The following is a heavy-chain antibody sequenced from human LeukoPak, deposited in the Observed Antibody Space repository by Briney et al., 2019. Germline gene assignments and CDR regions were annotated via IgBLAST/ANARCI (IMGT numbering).Heavy chain of an antibody. CDR2: LDPSAGGA. CDR3: ATGLWFGKYLDV. Sequence: ASVKVSCKASGYTFTSYYIHWVRQAPGQGLEWMGILDPSAGGASYAQKFQGRVTMTEDTSTDTAYMELSSLRSEDTAVYYCATGLWFGKYLDVWGKGTTVTISS. CDR1: GYTFTSYY. D-gene: IGHD3-10*01. V-gene: IGHV1-46*01. J-gene: IGHJ6*04.